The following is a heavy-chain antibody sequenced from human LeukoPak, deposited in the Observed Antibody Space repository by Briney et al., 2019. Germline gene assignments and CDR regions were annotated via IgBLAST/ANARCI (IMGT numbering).Heavy chain of an antibody. Sequence: GASLRLSCAASGFTFSSYAMSWVRQAPGKGLEWVSTISGSGGSTYYADSVKGRFTISRDNSKNTLYLQMNSLRAEDTAVYYCATGGGYNSRLDYWGQGTLVTVSS. D-gene: IGHD5-24*01. V-gene: IGHV3-23*01. CDR1: GFTFSSYA. CDR3: ATGGGYNSRLDY. J-gene: IGHJ4*02. CDR2: ISGSGGST.